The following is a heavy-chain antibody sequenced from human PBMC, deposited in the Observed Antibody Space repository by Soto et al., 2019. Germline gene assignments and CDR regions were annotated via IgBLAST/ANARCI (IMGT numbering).Heavy chain of an antibody. D-gene: IGHD2-21*02. J-gene: IGHJ5*02. Sequence: SETLSLTCTVSGASIRSTDYYWSWIRQAPGKGLEWIGYVYYTGSTYYNPSLMSRLTISVDTSKSQFPLKLTSVTAAETAVYYCVRTARQGAVAPHWFDRWGQGTQVTVSS. CDR2: VYYTGST. CDR1: GASIRSTDYY. CDR3: VRTARQGAVAPHWFDR. V-gene: IGHV4-30-4*01.